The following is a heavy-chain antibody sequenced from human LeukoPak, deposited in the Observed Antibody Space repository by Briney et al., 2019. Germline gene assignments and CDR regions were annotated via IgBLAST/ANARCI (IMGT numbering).Heavy chain of an antibody. CDR1: GGSISSSSVY. D-gene: IGHD1-26*01. J-gene: IGHJ4*02. V-gene: IGHV4-39*01. Sequence: NASETLSLTCTVSGGSISSSSVYWGWIRQPPGKGLEWIATISYSGSTTSYNPSLKSRVAISVDTSKNQFSLKLNSVTAADTAVYYCVRRTSGSYSDYWGQGTLVTVSS. CDR3: VRRTSGSYSDY. CDR2: ISYSGSTT.